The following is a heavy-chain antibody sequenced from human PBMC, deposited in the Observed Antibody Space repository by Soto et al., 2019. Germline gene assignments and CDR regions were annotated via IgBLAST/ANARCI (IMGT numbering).Heavy chain of an antibody. Sequence: VPLVQSGAELKKSGASVKVSCQTSGYSFTTYGTAWVRQAPGQGLEWIGWISAYSGHTNYAQDFQGRVTMTTDTPTSTAYMELRSLRSDDTAVYYCARGRGSSSWYEISHYFDSWGQGTPVTVSS. CDR1: GYSFTTYG. J-gene: IGHJ4*02. CDR3: ARGRGSSSWYEISHYFDS. D-gene: IGHD6-13*01. CDR2: ISAYSGHT. V-gene: IGHV1-18*01.